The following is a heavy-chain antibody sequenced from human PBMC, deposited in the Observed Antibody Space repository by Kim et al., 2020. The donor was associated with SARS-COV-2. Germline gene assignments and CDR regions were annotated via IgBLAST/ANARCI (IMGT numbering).Heavy chain of an antibody. J-gene: IGHJ2*01. D-gene: IGHD3-22*01. CDR2: IYYSGST. CDR1: GSSISSYY. V-gene: IGHV4-59*01. Sequence: SETLSLTCTVSGSSISSYYWSWIRQPPGKGLEWIGYIYYSGSTNYNPSLKSRVTISVDTSKNQFSLKLSSVTAADTAVYFCARDITYYYDSSGYLPYWY. CDR3: ARDITYYYDSSGYLPYWY.